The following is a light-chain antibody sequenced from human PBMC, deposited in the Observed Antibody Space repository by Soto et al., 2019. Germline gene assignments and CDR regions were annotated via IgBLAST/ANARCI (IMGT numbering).Light chain of an antibody. Sequence: DIQMTQSPSTLSASVGDRVTISCLASHTISSWLGWYQQKTGKAPKLLIFDASILESGVPSRFSGSGSGTDFTLSISSLQPDDFGTYYCQQYNDYSYTFGQGTRLEIK. CDR1: HTISSW. J-gene: IGKJ5*01. CDR3: QQYNDYSYT. CDR2: DAS. V-gene: IGKV1-5*01.